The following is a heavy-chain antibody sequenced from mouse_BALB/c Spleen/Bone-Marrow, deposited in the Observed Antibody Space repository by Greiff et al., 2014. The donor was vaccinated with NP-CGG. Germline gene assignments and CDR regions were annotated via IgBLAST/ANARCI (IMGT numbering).Heavy chain of an antibody. D-gene: IGHD1-1*01. Sequence: EVKLQESGAELVKPGASVKLSCTASGFNIKDTYMHWVKQRPERGLEWIGRIDPANGNTKYDPKFQGKATITADTSSNTAYLQLSSLTSEDTAVYYCAAYYYGSSQFAYWGQGTLVTVSA. CDR2: IDPANGNT. V-gene: IGHV14-3*02. CDR3: AAYYYGSSQFAY. J-gene: IGHJ3*01. CDR1: GFNIKDTY.